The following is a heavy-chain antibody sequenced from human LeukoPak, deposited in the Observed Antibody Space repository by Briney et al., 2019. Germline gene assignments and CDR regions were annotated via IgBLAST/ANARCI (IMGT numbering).Heavy chain of an antibody. V-gene: IGHV3-48*01. D-gene: IGHD6-6*01. CDR3: AGGESEYSSSGDFAY. J-gene: IGHJ4*02. CDR1: GFTFSTHS. Sequence: GGSLRLSCAASGFTFSTHSMNWVRQAPGRGLEWVSYISSSSTTIYYAGSVRGRFTISGDNARDSLYLQLNSLRAEDTAVYYCAGGESEYSSSGDFAYWGQGTLVTVSS. CDR2: ISSSSTTI.